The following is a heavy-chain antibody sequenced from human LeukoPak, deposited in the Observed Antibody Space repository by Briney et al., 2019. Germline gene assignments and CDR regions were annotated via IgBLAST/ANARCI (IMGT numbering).Heavy chain of an antibody. CDR2: INYSGGST. J-gene: IGHJ4*02. D-gene: IGHD2-15*01. CDR1: GFTFSSYA. V-gene: IGHV3-23*01. CDR3: AKEKKSGGWPIDY. Sequence: PGGSLRLSCAASGFTFSSYAMTWVRQAPGKGLYWVSAINYSGGSTYYADSVKGRFTISRDNSKNTLYLQMNSLRADDTAVYHCAKEKKSGGWPIDYWGQGALVTVSS.